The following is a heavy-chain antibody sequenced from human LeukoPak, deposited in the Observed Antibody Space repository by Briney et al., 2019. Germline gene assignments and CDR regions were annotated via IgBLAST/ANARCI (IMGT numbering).Heavy chain of an antibody. CDR2: IYYSGTT. D-gene: IGHD3-22*01. CDR3: ARATYSNSGGYYYAY. CDR1: GGSISSGNYY. J-gene: IGHJ4*02. Sequence: SETLSLTCTVSGGSISSGNYYWTWIRQHPGKGLEWIGYIYYSGTTYYNPSLKSRVTISVDTSKNQFSLKLSSVTAADTAVYYCARATYSNSGGYYYAYWGPGTLVTVSS. V-gene: IGHV4-31*03.